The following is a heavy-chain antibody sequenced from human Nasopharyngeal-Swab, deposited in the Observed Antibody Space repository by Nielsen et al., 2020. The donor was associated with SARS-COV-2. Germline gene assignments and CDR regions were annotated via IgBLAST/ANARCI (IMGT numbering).Heavy chain of an antibody. V-gene: IGHV1-2*06. CDR3: VRDDGGVPGIPETGPPEAF. D-gene: IGHD6-13*01. J-gene: IGHJ4*02. CDR1: GYTFSDYY. Sequence: ASVKVSCKASGYTFSDYYMHWVRQAPGQGLEWMGRVNPNSGDTIYAQEFQGRVTMTGDTSIGTAYMELRRLISDDTAVYYCVRDDGGVPGIPETGPPEAFWGQGTLVTVSS. CDR2: VNPNSGDT.